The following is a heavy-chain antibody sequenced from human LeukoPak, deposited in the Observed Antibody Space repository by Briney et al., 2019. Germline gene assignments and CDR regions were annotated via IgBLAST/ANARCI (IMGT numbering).Heavy chain of an antibody. CDR3: ARGPNSNWSGLDF. V-gene: IGHV3-74*01. CDR2: ISPTGSTT. J-gene: IGHJ4*02. CDR1: GFTVSNNY. Sequence: GGSLRLSCAASGFTVSNNYMSWVRQAPGKGLVWVSRISPTGSTTSYADSVKGRFTVSRDNAKNTLYLQVNKLRAEDTAVYYCARGPNSNWSGLDFWGQGTLLTVSS. D-gene: IGHD6-6*01.